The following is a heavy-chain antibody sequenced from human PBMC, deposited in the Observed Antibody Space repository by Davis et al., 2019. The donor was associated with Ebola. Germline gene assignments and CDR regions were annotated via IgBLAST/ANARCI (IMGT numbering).Heavy chain of an antibody. V-gene: IGHV4-34*01. D-gene: IGHD1/OR15-1a*01. Sequence: SETLSLTCAVYGGSFSGYYWSWIRQLPGKGLEWIGEINHSGSTNYNPSLKSRVTISVDTSKNQFSLKLSSVPDADTAVYYCARFRRTFYYYYGMDVWGQGTTVTVSS. CDR3: ARFRRTFYYYYGMDV. CDR1: GGSFSGYY. CDR2: INHSGST. J-gene: IGHJ6*02.